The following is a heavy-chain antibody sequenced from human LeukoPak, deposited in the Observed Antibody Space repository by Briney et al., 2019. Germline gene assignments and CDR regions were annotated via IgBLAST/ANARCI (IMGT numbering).Heavy chain of an antibody. J-gene: IGHJ4*02. CDR1: GGSFSGYY. D-gene: IGHD4-11*01. CDR3: ARDGLTTVTYFDY. V-gene: IGHV4-34*01. Sequence: PSETLSLTCAVYGGSFSGYYWSWIRQPPGKGLEWIGEINHSGYTNYNPSLKSRVTISVDTSKNQFSLKLSSVTAADTAVYYCARDGLTTVTYFDYWGQGTLVTVSS. CDR2: INHSGYT.